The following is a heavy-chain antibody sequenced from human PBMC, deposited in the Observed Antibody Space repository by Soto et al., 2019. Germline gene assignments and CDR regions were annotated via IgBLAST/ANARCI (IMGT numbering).Heavy chain of an antibody. Sequence: GESLKISCKGSGYSFTSYWIGWVRQMPGKGLEWMGIIYPGDSDTRHSPSFQGQVTISADKSISTAYLQWSSLKASDTAMYYCARTFPHSTVYYGMDVWGQGTTVTVSS. D-gene: IGHD4-17*01. CDR1: GYSFTSYW. CDR3: ARTFPHSTVYYGMDV. CDR2: IYPGDSDT. V-gene: IGHV5-51*01. J-gene: IGHJ6*02.